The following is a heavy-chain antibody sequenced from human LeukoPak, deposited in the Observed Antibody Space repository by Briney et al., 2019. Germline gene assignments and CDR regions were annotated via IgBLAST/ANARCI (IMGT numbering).Heavy chain of an antibody. Sequence: GGSLRLSCAASGFTFSSYSMNWVRQAPGKGLEWVSSISSSRSYIYYADSVKGRFTISRDNAKNSLYLQMNSLRAEDTAVYYCASQYCSGGSCDYWGQGTLVTVSS. CDR2: ISSSRSYI. J-gene: IGHJ4*02. CDR3: ASQYCSGGSCDY. CDR1: GFTFSSYS. D-gene: IGHD2-15*01. V-gene: IGHV3-21*01.